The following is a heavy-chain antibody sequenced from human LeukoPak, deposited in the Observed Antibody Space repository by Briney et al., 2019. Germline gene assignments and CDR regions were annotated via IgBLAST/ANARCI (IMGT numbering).Heavy chain of an antibody. CDR3: ARDRGWGQQLGREYYFDY. Sequence: ASVTVSCEASGYTFTTYGISWVRQAPGQGLEWMGWISAYNGNRNYAQKFQGRVTLTTDTSTSTAYMELRSLRSDDTAIYYCARDRGWGQQLGREYYFDYWGQGTLVTVSS. CDR1: GYTFTTYG. D-gene: IGHD6-13*01. V-gene: IGHV1-18*01. J-gene: IGHJ4*02. CDR2: ISAYNGNR.